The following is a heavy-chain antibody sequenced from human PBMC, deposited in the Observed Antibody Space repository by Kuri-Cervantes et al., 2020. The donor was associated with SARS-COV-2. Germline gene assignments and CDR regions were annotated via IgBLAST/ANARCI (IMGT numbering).Heavy chain of an antibody. J-gene: IGHJ4*02. Sequence: GGSLRLSCAASGFTFSSYSMNWVRQAPGKGLEWVSSISSSSSYIYYADSVKGRFTISRDNSKNTLYLQMNSLRAEDTAVYYCADLTEDFWSGYLGAHWGQGALVTVSS. CDR2: ISSSSSYI. CDR3: ADLTEDFWSGYLGAH. D-gene: IGHD3-3*01. CDR1: GFTFSSYS. V-gene: IGHV3-21*01.